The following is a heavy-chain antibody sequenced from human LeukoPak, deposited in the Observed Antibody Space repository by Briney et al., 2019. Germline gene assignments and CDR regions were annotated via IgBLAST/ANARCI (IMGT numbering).Heavy chain of an antibody. CDR2: IYYSGGT. V-gene: IGHV4-59*01. CDR3: ARGGYYGSGNDFRFDP. D-gene: IGHD3-10*01. Sequence: SETLSLTCTVSGGSISSYYWSWIRQPPGKGLQWIGYIYYSGGTNYNPSLKSRVTISVDTSKNQFSLKLSSVTAADTAVYYCARGGYYGSGNDFRFDPWGQGTLVTVSS. J-gene: IGHJ5*02. CDR1: GGSISSYY.